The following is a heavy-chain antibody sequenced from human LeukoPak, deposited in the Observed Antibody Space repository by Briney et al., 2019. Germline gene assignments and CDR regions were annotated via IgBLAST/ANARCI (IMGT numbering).Heavy chain of an antibody. CDR3: ASLTTVTTDYYYMDV. D-gene: IGHD4-11*01. J-gene: IGHJ6*03. CDR1: GYSFTSYW. V-gene: IGHV5-51*01. CDR2: IYPGDSDT. Sequence: GEPLKISCKGSGYSFTSYWIGWVRQMPGKGLEWMGIIYPGDSDTRYSPSFQGQVTISADKSISTAYLQWSSLKASDTAMYYCASLTTVTTDYYYMDVWGKGTTVTVSS.